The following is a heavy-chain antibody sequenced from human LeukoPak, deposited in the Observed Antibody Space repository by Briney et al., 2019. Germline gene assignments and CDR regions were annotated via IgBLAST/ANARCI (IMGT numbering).Heavy chain of an antibody. CDR1: GFTFSSYA. CDR3: AKDLRINYDFWSDYCRFDY. D-gene: IGHD3-3*01. J-gene: IGHJ4*02. CDR2: ISGSGGST. V-gene: IGHV3-23*01. Sequence: GGSLRLSCAASGFTFSSYAMSWVRQAPGKGLEWVSAISGSGGSTYYADSVKGRFTISRDNSKNTLFLQMNSLRAEDTAVYYSAKDLRINYDFWSDYCRFDYWGQGTLVTVSS.